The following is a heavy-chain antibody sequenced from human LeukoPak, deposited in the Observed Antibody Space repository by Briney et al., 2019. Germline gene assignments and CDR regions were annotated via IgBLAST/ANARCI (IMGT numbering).Heavy chain of an antibody. Sequence: SGGSLRLSCAASGFSFSSYGMHWVRQAPGKGLEWVAIISYDGSNKYYADSVKGRLTISRDNSKNTLYLQMNSLRAEHTAVYYCAKEIRGYNYGYYYDMDVWGQGTTVTVSS. V-gene: IGHV3-30*18. CDR3: AKEIRGYNYGYYYDMDV. J-gene: IGHJ6*02. D-gene: IGHD5-18*01. CDR1: GFSFSSYG. CDR2: ISYDGSNK.